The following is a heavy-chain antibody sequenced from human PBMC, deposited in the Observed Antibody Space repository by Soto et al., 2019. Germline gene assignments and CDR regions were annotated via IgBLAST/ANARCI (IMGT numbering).Heavy chain of an antibody. D-gene: IGHD3-22*01. Sequence: SETLSLTCTVSGGSISSYYWSWIRQPAGKGLEWIGRIYTSGSTNYNPSLKSRVTMSVDTSKNQFSLKLSSVTAADSAVYYCARDDLNGRDSPGDAFDIWGQGTMVTVSS. J-gene: IGHJ3*02. CDR2: IYTSGST. V-gene: IGHV4-4*07. CDR1: GGSISSYY. CDR3: ARDDLNGRDSPGDAFDI.